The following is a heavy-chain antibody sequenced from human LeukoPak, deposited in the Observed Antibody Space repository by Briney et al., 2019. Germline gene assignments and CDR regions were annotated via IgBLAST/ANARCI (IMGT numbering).Heavy chain of an antibody. D-gene: IGHD3-22*01. CDR2: ISSSGSTI. J-gene: IGHJ5*02. V-gene: IGHV3-11*01. CDR3: ARGYYYDSSWFDP. Sequence: PGGSLRLSCAASGFTFSDYYMSWIRQAPGKGLEWVSYISSSGSTIYYADSVKGRFIISRDNAKNSLYLQMNSLRAEDTAVYYCARGYYYDSSWFDPWGQGTLVTVSS. CDR1: GFTFSDYY.